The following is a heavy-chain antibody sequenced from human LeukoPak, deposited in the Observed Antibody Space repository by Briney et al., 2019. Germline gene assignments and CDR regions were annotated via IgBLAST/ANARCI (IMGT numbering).Heavy chain of an antibody. D-gene: IGHD6-13*01. CDR3: TSSKAAAGPFDY. CDR1: GITFSSSA. Sequence: GESLRLSCAASGITFSSSAIHWVSQAYGKGQEWDCHIRSKANSNAKSYASSQKRTFIVYTDDSKKTAHVQMNSLKTVDTGVYNCTSSKAAAGPFDYWGQGTLVTVSS. J-gene: IGHJ4*02. V-gene: IGHV3-73*01. CDR2: IRSKANSNAK.